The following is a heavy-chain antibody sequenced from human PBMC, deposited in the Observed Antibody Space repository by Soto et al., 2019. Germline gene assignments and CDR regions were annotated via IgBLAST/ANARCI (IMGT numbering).Heavy chain of an antibody. Sequence: EVQLVESGGGLVQPGGSLRLSCAVSGFTFRNYWMHWVRQGPGKGLVWVSRINSDGSSTSYADSVKGRFTISRDNAKNSVYLQMNSLRGEDTAIYYCAREGRYYCDYWGQGTLVTVSS. CDR3: AREGRYYCDY. CDR2: INSDGSST. D-gene: IGHD3-10*01. V-gene: IGHV3-74*01. J-gene: IGHJ4*02. CDR1: GFTFRNYW.